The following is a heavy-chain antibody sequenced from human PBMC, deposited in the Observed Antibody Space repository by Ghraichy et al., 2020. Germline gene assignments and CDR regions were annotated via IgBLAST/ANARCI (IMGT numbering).Heavy chain of an antibody. CDR2: INHSGST. D-gene: IGHD3-3*01. J-gene: IGHJ6*02. Sequence: SETLTLTCAVYGGSFSGYYWSWIRQPPGKGLEWIGEINHSGSTNYNPSLKSRVTISVDTSKNQFSLKLSSVTAADTAVYYCARSPRILEWLHYYYYGMDVWGQGTTVTVSS. V-gene: IGHV4-34*01. CDR3: ARSPRILEWLHYYYYGMDV. CDR1: GGSFSGYY.